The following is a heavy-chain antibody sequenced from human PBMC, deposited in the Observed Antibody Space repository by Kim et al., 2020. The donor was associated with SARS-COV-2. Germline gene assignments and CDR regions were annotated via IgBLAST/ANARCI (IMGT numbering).Heavy chain of an antibody. CDR3: ARAKSPARFFDRFDP. D-gene: IGHD3-3*01. Sequence: ASVKVSCRASGYTFTGYYMHWVRQAPGQGLEWMGRLNPNSGGTNYAQKFQDRVTMTRDTSISTAYMRLSRLRSDDTAGYYCARAKSPARFFDRFDPWGRGTLVTGSS. CDR1: GYTFTGYY. CDR2: LNPNSGGT. V-gene: IGHV1-2*06. J-gene: IGHJ2*01.